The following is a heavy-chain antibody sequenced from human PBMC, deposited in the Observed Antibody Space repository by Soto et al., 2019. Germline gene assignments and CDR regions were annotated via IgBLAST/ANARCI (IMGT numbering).Heavy chain of an antibody. V-gene: IGHV4-34*01. CDR2: INHSGST. Sequence: SETLSIACSVYGWSFSGYYWTWIRQPPGKGLEWIGEINHSGSTNYKPSLTSRVTISVDTSKNQLSLKMSSVTAADTAVYYCARGRTLITGTSFDYWGQGTLVTVSS. CDR3: ARGRTLITGTSFDY. D-gene: IGHD1-20*01. CDR1: GWSFSGYY. J-gene: IGHJ4*02.